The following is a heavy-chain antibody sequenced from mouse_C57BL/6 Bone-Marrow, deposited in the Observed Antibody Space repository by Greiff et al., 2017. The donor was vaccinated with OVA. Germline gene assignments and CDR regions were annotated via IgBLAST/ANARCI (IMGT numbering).Heavy chain of an antibody. V-gene: IGHV1-64*01. Sequence: QVQLQQPGAELVKPGASVKLSCKASGYTFTSYWMHWVKQRPGQGLEWIGMIHPNSGSTNYNEKFKSKATLTVDKSSSTAYMELRSLTSEDSAVYYCARPLLLREFAYWGQGTLVTVSA. CDR1: GYTFTSYW. D-gene: IGHD1-1*01. CDR2: IHPNSGST. J-gene: IGHJ3*01. CDR3: ARPLLLREFAY.